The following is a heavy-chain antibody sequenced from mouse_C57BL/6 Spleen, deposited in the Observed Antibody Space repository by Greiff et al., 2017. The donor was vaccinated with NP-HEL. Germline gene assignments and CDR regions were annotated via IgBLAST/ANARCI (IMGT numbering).Heavy chain of an antibody. J-gene: IGHJ2*01. CDR1: GYTFTSYW. V-gene: IGHV1-64*01. Sequence: VQLQQSGAELVKPGASVKLSCKASGYTFTSYWMHWVKQRPGQGLEWIGMIHPNSGSTNYNEKFKSKATLTVDKSSSTAYMQLSSLTSEDSAVYYCARSVVTTGLDYWGQGTTLTVSS. CDR3: ARSVVTTGLDY. CDR2: IHPNSGST. D-gene: IGHD1-1*01.